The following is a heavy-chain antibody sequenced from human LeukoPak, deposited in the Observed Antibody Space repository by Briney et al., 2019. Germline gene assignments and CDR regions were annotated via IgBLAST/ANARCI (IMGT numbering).Heavy chain of an antibody. J-gene: IGHJ4*02. D-gene: IGHD1-26*01. CDR1: GFTFSSYV. Sequence: PGRSLRLSCAASGFTFSSYVMHWVRQAPGKGLEWVAVISYDGSNKYYADSVKGRFTISRDNSKNTLYLQMNSLRAEDTAVYYCARGINSEWELPQEYYFDYWGQGTLVTVSS. V-gene: IGHV3-30-3*01. CDR3: ARGINSEWELPQEYYFDY. CDR2: ISYDGSNK.